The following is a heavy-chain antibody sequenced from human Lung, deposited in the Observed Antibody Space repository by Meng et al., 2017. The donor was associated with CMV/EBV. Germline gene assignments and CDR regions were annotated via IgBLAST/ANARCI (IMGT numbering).Heavy chain of an antibody. J-gene: IGHJ4*02. V-gene: IGHV3-23*01. CDR3: AKDRHTSSAPYYFDS. CDR2: ISGNGYST. Sequence: LSLTCEASGFIFSYYWMHWVRQAPGKGLQWVSSISGNGYSTYYADSVKGRFTISRDNSNNTLFLQMNSLRADDTAVYYCAKDRHTSSAPYYFDSWGQGALVTVSS. CDR1: GFIFSYYW.